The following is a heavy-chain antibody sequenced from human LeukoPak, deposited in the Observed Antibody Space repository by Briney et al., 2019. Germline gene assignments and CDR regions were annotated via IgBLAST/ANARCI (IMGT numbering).Heavy chain of an antibody. J-gene: IGHJ6*02. D-gene: IGHD3-22*01. CDR1: GYTFTTYG. V-gene: IGHV1-18*01. Sequence: GASVKVSCKAPGYTFTTYGISWVRQAPGQGLEWMGWISAYNGNTNYAQKLQGRVTMTTDTSTSTAYMELRSLRSDDTAVYYCARDDYDSSGYSYYYGMDVWGQGTTVTVSS. CDR3: ARDDYDSSGYSYYYGMDV. CDR2: ISAYNGNT.